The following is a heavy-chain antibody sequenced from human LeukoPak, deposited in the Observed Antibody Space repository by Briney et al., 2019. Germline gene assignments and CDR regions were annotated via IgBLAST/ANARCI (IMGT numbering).Heavy chain of an antibody. Sequence: PSETLSLTCTVSGGSISSGGYYWSWIRQHPGKGLEWIGYIYYSGSTYYNPSLKSRVTISVDTSKNQFSLKLSSATAADTAVYYCARGVFLESFDYWGQGTLVTVSS. CDR1: GGSISSGGYY. V-gene: IGHV4-31*03. CDR3: ARGVFLESFDY. J-gene: IGHJ4*02. CDR2: IYYSGST. D-gene: IGHD3-3*01.